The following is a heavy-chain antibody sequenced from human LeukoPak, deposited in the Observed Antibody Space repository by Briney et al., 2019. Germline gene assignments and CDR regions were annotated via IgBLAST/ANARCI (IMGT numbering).Heavy chain of an antibody. CDR1: GGTFSSYA. CDR3: ARATGSSSSFDY. J-gene: IGHJ4*02. V-gene: IGHV1-69*05. Sequence: SVKVSCKASGGTFSSYAISWVRQAPGQGLEWMGRIIPIFGTANYAQMFQGRVTITTDESTSTAYMELSSLRSEDTAAYYCARATGSSSSFDYWGQGTLVTVSS. CDR2: IIPIFGTA. D-gene: IGHD6-6*01.